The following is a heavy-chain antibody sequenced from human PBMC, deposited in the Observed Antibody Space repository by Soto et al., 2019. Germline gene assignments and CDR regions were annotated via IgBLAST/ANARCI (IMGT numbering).Heavy chain of an antibody. CDR1: GGSFTTYY. V-gene: IGHV4-34*01. CDR2: THHTGST. CDR3: ANRLGSF. J-gene: IGHJ4*02. D-gene: IGHD3-16*01. Sequence: QVQLQQWGTGLLKPSETLSLTCAVYGGSFTTYYWAWIRQSPGKGLDWIGETHHTGSTTYSPSLMSRVSISIDTSRNQFTLKLRAVTAADTGVYYCANRLGSFGGQGVLVTVSS.